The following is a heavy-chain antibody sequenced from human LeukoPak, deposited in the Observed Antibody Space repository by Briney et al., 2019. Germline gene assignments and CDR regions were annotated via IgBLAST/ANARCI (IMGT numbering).Heavy chain of an antibody. Sequence: ASVKVSCKASGYTFTSYNINWVRQATGQGLEWMGWMNPNSGNTGYAQKFQGRVTMTRNTSMSTAYMELSSLRSEDTAVYYCARGPSRKRGYGGNRRPNWFDPWGQGTLVTVSS. J-gene: IGHJ5*02. CDR3: ARGPSRKRGYGGNRRPNWFDP. V-gene: IGHV1-8*01. CDR2: MNPNSGNT. CDR1: GYTFTSYN. D-gene: IGHD4-23*01.